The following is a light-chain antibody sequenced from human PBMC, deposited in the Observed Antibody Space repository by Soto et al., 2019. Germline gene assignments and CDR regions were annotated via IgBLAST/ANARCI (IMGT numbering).Light chain of an antibody. J-gene: IGKJ1*01. CDR2: GAS. CDR3: QHYGSSPWT. CDR1: QSVGGNF. V-gene: IGKV3-20*01. Sequence: EIVLTQSPGTLSFSPGERATLSCRASQSVGGNFLAWYQQKPGQAPRLLIYGASSRATGIPDRFSGSGSGTDFTLTISRLEPEDFAVYYCQHYGSSPWTFGQGTKVDIK.